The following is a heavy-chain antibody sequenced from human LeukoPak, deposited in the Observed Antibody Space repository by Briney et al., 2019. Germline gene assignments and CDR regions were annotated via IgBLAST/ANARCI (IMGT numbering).Heavy chain of an antibody. CDR3: TRGLPFSGYDYQKLPDS. CDR1: GGFISTHY. D-gene: IGHD5-12*01. J-gene: IGHJ4*02. CDR2: LYYNGDK. Sequence: KASETLSLTCTVSGGFISTHYWSRIRQPPGKGLEWIGYLYYNGDKNFNPSLKSRVTISMDTSKNQFSLKLTSVTAADTAVYYCTRGLPFSGYDYQKLPDSWGQGSMVTVSS. V-gene: IGHV4-59*11.